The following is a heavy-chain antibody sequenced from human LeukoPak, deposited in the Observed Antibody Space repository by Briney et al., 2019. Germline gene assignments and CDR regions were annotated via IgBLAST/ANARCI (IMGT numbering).Heavy chain of an antibody. CDR1: GFAFSSYS. V-gene: IGHV3-21*01. D-gene: IGHD3-22*01. CDR3: ANFIGYYDSSAPEDY. CDR2: ISISSSYI. Sequence: PGGSLRLSCAASGFAFSSYSMNWVRQAPGKGLEWVSSISISSSYIYQANLVKGRFTISRDNSKNTLYLQMNSLRAEDTAVYYCANFIGYYDSSAPEDYWGQGTLVTVSS. J-gene: IGHJ4*02.